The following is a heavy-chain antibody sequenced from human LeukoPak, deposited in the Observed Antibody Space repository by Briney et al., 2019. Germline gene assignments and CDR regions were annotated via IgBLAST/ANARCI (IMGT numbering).Heavy chain of an antibody. Sequence: KASETLSLTFTVSGGSISSFYWSWIRHPPGQGLEWSGYIYYSGSTNYNPSLNRRVTISVDTSKNQFSLKLSSVTAADTAVYYCARFAPQGYGWGGYNRFDPWGQGTLVTVSS. V-gene: IGHV4-59*01. CDR1: GGSISSFY. J-gene: IGHJ5*02. CDR2: IYYSGST. D-gene: IGHD3-16*01. CDR3: ARFAPQGYGWGGYNRFDP.